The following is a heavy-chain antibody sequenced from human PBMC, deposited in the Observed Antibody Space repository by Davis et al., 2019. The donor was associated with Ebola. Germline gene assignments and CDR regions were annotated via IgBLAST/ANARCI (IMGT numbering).Heavy chain of an antibody. D-gene: IGHD6-19*01. CDR1: GFTFSSYA. CDR3: AREQWLARPVDY. Sequence: LKISCAASGFTFSSYAMHWVRQAPGKGLEWVANIKQDGSEKYYVDSVKGRFTISRDIAKNSLYLQMNSLRAEDTAVYYCAREQWLARPVDYWGQGTLVTVSS. CDR2: IKQDGSEK. J-gene: IGHJ4*02. V-gene: IGHV3-7*03.